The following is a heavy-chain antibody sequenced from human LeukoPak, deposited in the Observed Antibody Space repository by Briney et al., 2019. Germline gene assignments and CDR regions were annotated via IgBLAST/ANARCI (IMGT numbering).Heavy chain of an antibody. D-gene: IGHD3-10*02. V-gene: IGHV3-53*01. CDR2: IYSGTI. Sequence: GGSLRLSCTVSGFTVSSNSMSWVRQAPGKGLEWVSFIYSGTIHYSDSVKGRFTISRDNAKNTLYLQMNSLRAEDTAVYYCVRDRYYVPDYWGQGTLVTVSS. CDR1: GFTVSSNS. J-gene: IGHJ4*02. CDR3: VRDRYYVPDY.